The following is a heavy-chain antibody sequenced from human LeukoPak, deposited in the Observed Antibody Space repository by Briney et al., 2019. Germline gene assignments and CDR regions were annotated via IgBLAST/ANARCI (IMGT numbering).Heavy chain of an antibody. CDR1: GGSISSHY. J-gene: IGHJ4*02. Sequence: SETLSLTCTVSGGSISSHYWSWIRQPPGKGLEWIGYIYYSGSTNYTPSLKSRVTISVDTSKNQFSLKLSSVTAADAAVYYCARVGGFGESSYWGQGTLVTVSS. CDR3: ARVGGFGESSY. CDR2: IYYSGST. D-gene: IGHD3-10*01. V-gene: IGHV4-59*11.